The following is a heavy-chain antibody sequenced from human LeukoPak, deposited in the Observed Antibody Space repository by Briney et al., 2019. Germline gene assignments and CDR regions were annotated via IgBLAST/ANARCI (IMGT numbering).Heavy chain of an antibody. J-gene: IGHJ4*02. D-gene: IGHD6-19*01. Sequence: GGSLRLSCAASEFTFSNYAMHWVRQTPGKGLEWVSGISWNSGSIDYADSVKGRFTISRDNAKNSLYLQMNSLRTEDTAFYYCTSHIILVAGTDFGNDFWGQGTLVTVSS. CDR1: EFTFSNYA. V-gene: IGHV3-9*01. CDR3: TSHIILVAGTDFGNDF. CDR2: ISWNSGSI.